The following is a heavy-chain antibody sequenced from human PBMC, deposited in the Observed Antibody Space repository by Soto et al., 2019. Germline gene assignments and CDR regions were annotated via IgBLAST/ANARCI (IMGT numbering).Heavy chain of an antibody. J-gene: IGHJ4*02. CDR1: GFTFSSYG. Sequence: PGGSLRLSCAASGFTFSSYGMHWVRQAPGKGLEWVAVIWYDGSNKYYADSVKGRFTISRDNSKNTLYLQMNSLRAEDTAVYYCARDSDHYYYDSSGYHLDYWGQGTLVTVSS. CDR2: IWYDGSNK. D-gene: IGHD3-22*01. V-gene: IGHV3-33*01. CDR3: ARDSDHYYYDSSGYHLDY.